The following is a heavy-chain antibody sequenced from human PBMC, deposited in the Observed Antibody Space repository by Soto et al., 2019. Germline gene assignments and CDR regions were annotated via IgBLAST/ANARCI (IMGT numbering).Heavy chain of an antibody. J-gene: IGHJ4*02. CDR1: GDSVSSTSAA. D-gene: IGHD6-19*01. Sequence: SQTLSLTCAISGDSVSSTSAAWNWIRQSPSRGLEWLGRTYYRSKGYNDYAGSVKSRITINPDKSKNQFSLQMNSVTPEDTAVYYCARDTYRFPAYSSGWYVFDYWGQGTLVTVSS. CDR3: ARDTYRFPAYSSGWYVFDY. V-gene: IGHV6-1*01. CDR2: TYYRSKGYN.